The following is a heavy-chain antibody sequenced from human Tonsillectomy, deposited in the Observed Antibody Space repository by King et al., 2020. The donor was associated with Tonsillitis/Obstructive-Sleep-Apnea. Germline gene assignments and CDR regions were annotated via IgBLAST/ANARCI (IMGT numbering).Heavy chain of an antibody. CDR1: GGSISSYY. Sequence: VQLQESGPGLVKPSETLSLTCTVSGGSISSYYWSWIRQPPGKGLEWIGFIYYSGSTNYNPSLKSRVTISVDTSKNQFSLKLSSVTAADTAVYYCARDMVLEAGGVVFDTGGQGTVLPVSS. D-gene: IGHD2-8*01. CDR2: IYYSGST. CDR3: ARDMVLEAGGVVFDT. J-gene: IGHJ3*02. V-gene: IGHV4-59*01.